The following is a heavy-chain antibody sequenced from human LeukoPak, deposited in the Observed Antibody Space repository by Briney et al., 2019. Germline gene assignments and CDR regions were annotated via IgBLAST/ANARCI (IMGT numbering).Heavy chain of an antibody. CDR1: GGSISSYY. Sequence: SETLSLTCTVSGGSISSYYWSWIRQPPGKGLEWIGYIYYSGSTNYNPSHKSRVTISVDTSKNQFSLKLSSVTAADTAVYYGAREAKTPRYYYDSSGYWDYWGQGTLVTVSS. V-gene: IGHV4-59*01. CDR3: AREAKTPRYYYDSSGYWDY. D-gene: IGHD3-22*01. CDR2: IYYSGST. J-gene: IGHJ4*02.